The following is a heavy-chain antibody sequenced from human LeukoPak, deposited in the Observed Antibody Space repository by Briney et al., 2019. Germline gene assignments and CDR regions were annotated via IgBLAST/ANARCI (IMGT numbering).Heavy chain of an antibody. CDR3: ATVPRGDLSKSYLDY. D-gene: IGHD4-11*01. CDR2: INSDGSST. V-gene: IGHV3-74*01. J-gene: IGHJ4*02. Sequence: PGGSLRLSCAASGFTFSSYWVHWVRQAPGKGLVWVSRINSDGSSTSYADSVKGRFTISRDHAKNTLYLQMNSLRAEDTAVYYCATVPRGDLSKSYLDYWGQGTLVTVSS. CDR1: GFTFSSYW.